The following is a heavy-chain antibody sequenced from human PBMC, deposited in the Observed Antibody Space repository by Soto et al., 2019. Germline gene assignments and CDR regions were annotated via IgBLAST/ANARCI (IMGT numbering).Heavy chain of an antibody. V-gene: IGHV5-10-1*01. CDR2: IDPSDSYT. J-gene: IGHJ6*02. CDR3: ARLSSSSSPRSIYYYYGMDV. Sequence: GESLKISCKGSGYSFTSYWISWVRQMPGKGLEWMGRIDPSDSYTNYSPSFQGHVTISADKSISTAYLQWSSLKASDTAMYYCARLSSSSSPRSIYYYYGMDVGGQGTTVTVSS. D-gene: IGHD6-6*01. CDR1: GYSFTSYW.